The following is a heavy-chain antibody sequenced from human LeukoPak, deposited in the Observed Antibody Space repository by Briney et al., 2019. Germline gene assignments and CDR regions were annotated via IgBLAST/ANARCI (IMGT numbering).Heavy chain of an antibody. CDR2: INSDGSNT. D-gene: IGHD3-22*01. Sequence: GGSLRLSCAASGFTFSTYWMHWVRQAPGKGLLWISRINSDGSNTSYADSVKGRFTISRDNAKNTLYLQMSSLRAEDTAVYYCRYYDNSGYPRDYWGQGTLVTVSS. J-gene: IGHJ4*02. CDR3: RYYDNSGYPRDY. V-gene: IGHV3-74*01. CDR1: GFTFSTYW.